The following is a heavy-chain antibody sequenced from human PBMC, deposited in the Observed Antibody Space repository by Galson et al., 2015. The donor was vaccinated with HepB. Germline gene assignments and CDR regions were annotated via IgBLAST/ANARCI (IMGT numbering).Heavy chain of an antibody. Sequence: SLRLSCAASGFTFSSHSMNWVRQAPGKGLEWVSSISSSSSYIYYADSVKGRFTISRDNAKNSLYLQMNSLRAEDTAVYYCARDKSRRNDFWSGYFGLDPWGQGTLVTVSS. CDR3: ARDKSRRNDFWSGYFGLDP. CDR2: ISSSSSYI. CDR1: GFTFSSHS. J-gene: IGHJ5*02. V-gene: IGHV3-21*01. D-gene: IGHD3-3*01.